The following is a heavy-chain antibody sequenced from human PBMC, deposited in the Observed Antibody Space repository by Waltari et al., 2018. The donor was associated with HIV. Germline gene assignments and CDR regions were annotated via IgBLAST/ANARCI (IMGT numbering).Heavy chain of an antibody. CDR2: IHHSGKT. D-gene: IGHD4-17*01. V-gene: IGHV4-38-2*02. CDR3: ARDPGYGDYPNFDF. J-gene: IGHJ4*02. Sequence: QVKLQESGPGLVRPSETLSLTCTVSGFSISSGYYWGWIRQPPGKGLEWIGSIHHSGKTYNNPSLKSRATISTDTSKNQISLRLTSVTATDTALYYCARDPGYGDYPNFDFWGQGPQVTVSS. CDR1: GFSISSGYY.